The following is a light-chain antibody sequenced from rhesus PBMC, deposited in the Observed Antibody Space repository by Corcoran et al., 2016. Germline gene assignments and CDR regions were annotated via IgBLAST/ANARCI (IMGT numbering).Light chain of an antibody. CDR2: KAS. V-gene: IGKV1-43*02. CDR3: LQYNSDPLT. Sequence: DIQMTQSPSSLSASVGDRVTITCRASQGISTYLNWYQQKPGKAPKRLIYKASSLESGVPSRFIGSGSGTDFTLTISSLQPEDFATYYCLQYNSDPLTFGGGTKVELK. J-gene: IGKJ4*01. CDR1: QGISTY.